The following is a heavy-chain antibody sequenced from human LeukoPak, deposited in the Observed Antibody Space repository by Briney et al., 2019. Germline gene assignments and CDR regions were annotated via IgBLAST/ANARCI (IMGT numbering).Heavy chain of an antibody. CDR3: ARGPTISETGYFDY. V-gene: IGHV4-34*01. CDR2: INHRGDT. Sequence: SETLSLTCAVYGGSFSAYYWSWIRQSPGKGLEWIEEINHRGDTNYNPSVKSRVSISVDTSKNQFSLKVTSLTATDTAVYYCARGPTISETGYFDYWGQGTLVTVSS. J-gene: IGHJ4*03. CDR1: GGSFSAYY. D-gene: IGHD1-1*01.